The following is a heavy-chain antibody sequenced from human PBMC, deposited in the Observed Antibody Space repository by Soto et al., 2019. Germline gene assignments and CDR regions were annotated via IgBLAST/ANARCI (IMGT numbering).Heavy chain of an antibody. CDR3: AKKPPSSIQGWAFGMDV. D-gene: IGHD1-26*01. V-gene: IGHV3-53*02. J-gene: IGHJ6*02. CDR2: TFPGGST. Sequence: EVQLVETGGGLIQPGGSLRLSCLASGFSVTTNYIIWVRQPPGKGLEWVSTTFPGGSTHYADSVKGRFSISRDNSKNTVYTQMNNLRVEDTAVYYCAKKPPSSIQGWAFGMDVWGQGTRVSVSS. CDR1: GFSVTTNY.